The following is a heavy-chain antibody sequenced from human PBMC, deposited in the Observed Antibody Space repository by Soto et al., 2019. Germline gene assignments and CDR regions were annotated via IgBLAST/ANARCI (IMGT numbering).Heavy chain of an antibody. CDR3: ARTTVVTAHFDY. V-gene: IGHV4-59*01. D-gene: IGHD4-17*01. J-gene: IGHJ4*02. Sequence: QVLLQESGPGLVKPSETLSLTCTVSGGSISSYYWSWIRQPPGKGLEWIGYIYYSGSTNYNPSLKSRVTISVDTSKNQFSLKLSSVTAADTAVYYCARTTVVTAHFDYWGQGTLVTVSS. CDR1: GGSISSYY. CDR2: IYYSGST.